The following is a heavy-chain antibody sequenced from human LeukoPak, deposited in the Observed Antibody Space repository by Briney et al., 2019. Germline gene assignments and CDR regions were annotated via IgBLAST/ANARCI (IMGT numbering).Heavy chain of an antibody. CDR1: GGTFSSYA. J-gene: IGHJ6*03. D-gene: IGHD2-2*01. V-gene: IGHV1-69*04. CDR2: IIPILGIA. CDR3: ARGLVVYYYYYMDV. Sequence: SVKVSCKASGGTFSSYAISWVRQAPGQGLEWMGRIIPILGIANYAQKFQGRVTITTDESTSTAYMELSSLRSEDTAVYYCARGLVVYYYYYMDVWGKGTTVTVSS.